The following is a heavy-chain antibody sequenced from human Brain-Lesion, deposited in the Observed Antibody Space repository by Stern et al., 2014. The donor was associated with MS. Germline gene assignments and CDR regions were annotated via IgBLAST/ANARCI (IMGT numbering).Heavy chain of an antibody. Sequence: QVQLQESGPGLVKPSQTLSLSCTVSGGSISSGGYYWSWIRQPAGKGLEWIGRIFNSGSTSYNPSLKSRVTISIEPSKTQFSLRLNSMTAADTAVYYCARGRVVPGFQYYATDVWGQGTTVIVSS. V-gene: IGHV4-61*02. J-gene: IGHJ6*02. CDR3: ARGRVVPGFQYYATDV. CDR1: GGSISSGGYY. D-gene: IGHD2-2*01. CDR2: IFNSGST.